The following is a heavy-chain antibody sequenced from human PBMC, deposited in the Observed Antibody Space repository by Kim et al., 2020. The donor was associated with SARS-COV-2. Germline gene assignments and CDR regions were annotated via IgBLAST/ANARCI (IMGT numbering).Heavy chain of an antibody. J-gene: IGHJ6*01. V-gene: IGHV4-39*01. D-gene: IGHD1-1*01. Sequence: SETLSLTCTVSGGSISSSSYYWGWIRQPPGKGLEWIVSIYYSGSSYYNPSLKSRVTISVDTTKNQFSLKLSSVTAADTAVYYCASGNDSYYGMDVWGEGT. CDR1: GGSISSSSYY. CDR3: ASGNDSYYGMDV. CDR2: IYYSGSS.